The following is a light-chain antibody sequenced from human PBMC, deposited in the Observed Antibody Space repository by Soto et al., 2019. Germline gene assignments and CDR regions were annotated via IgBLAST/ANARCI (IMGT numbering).Light chain of an antibody. CDR2: AAS. Sequence: DIQMTQSPSSLSASVGDRVTITCRASQGIGNYVAWFQQKPGKAPKSLIYAASGLQSGVPSKFSGSGSGTDFTLTISSPQPEDSATYYCQQYKSHPYTFGQGTKLEIK. V-gene: IGKV1-16*02. CDR3: QQYKSHPYT. J-gene: IGKJ2*01. CDR1: QGIGNY.